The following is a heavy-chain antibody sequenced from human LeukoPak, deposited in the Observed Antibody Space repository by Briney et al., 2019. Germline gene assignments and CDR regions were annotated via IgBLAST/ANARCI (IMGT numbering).Heavy chain of an antibody. V-gene: IGHV1-69*04. CDR1: GGTFSSYA. D-gene: IGHD7-27*01. CDR3: ARGTGANGDAFDI. CDR2: IIPIFGIA. J-gene: IGHJ3*02. Sequence: ASVKVSCKASGGTFSSYAISWVRQAPGQGLEWMGRIIPIFGIANYAQKFQGRVTITADKSTSTAYMELSSLRSEDTAVYYCARGTGANGDAFDIWGQGTMVTVSS.